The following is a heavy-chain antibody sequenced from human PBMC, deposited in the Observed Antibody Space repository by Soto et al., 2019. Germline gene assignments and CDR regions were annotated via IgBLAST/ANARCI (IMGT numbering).Heavy chain of an antibody. CDR3: AYLATVTTPPFDY. CDR2: INPSGGST. D-gene: IGHD4-17*01. Sequence: ASVKVSCKASGYTITSYYMHWVRQAPGQGLEWMGIINPSGGSTSYAQKFQGRVTMTRDTSTSTVYMELSSLRSEDTAVYYCAYLATVTTPPFDYWGQGTLVTVSS. J-gene: IGHJ4*02. V-gene: IGHV1-46*01. CDR1: GYTITSYY.